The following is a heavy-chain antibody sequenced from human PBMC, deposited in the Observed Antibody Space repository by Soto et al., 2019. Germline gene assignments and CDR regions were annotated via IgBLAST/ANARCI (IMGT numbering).Heavy chain of an antibody. Sequence: PGGSLRLSCAASGFTFSSYAMHWVRQAPGKGLEYVSAISSNGGSTYYANYVKGRFTISRDNSKNTLYLQMGSLRAEDMAVYYCARGNIVTHKAAFDIWGQGTMVTVS. V-gene: IGHV3-64*01. CDR1: GFTFSSYA. CDR2: ISSNGGST. CDR3: ARGNIVTHKAAFDI. D-gene: IGHD2-15*01. J-gene: IGHJ3*02.